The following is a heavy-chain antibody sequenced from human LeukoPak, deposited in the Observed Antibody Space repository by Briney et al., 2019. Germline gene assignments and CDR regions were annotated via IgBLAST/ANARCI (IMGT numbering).Heavy chain of an antibody. CDR2: MRQDGSEK. V-gene: IGHV3-7*01. D-gene: IGHD1-14*01. Sequence: TGGSLRLSCAATGFTFNNYWMSWVRQAPGKGLEWVANMRQDGSEKYYLYSLNGRFTISRDNAKTSLYLQMNSLTAEDTAIYYCARDRDPRNNFFDYWGQGTLVTVSS. CDR1: GFTFNNYW. CDR3: ARDRDPRNNFFDY. J-gene: IGHJ4*02.